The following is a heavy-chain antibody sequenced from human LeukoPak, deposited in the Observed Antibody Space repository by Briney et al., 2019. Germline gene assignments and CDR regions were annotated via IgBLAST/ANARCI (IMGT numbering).Heavy chain of an antibody. CDR1: GFTFSSYE. D-gene: IGHD3-3*01. Sequence: PGGSLRLSCAASGFTFSSYEMNWVRQAPGKGLEWVSYISSSGSTIYYAGSVKGRFTISRDNAKNSLYLQMNSLRAEDTAVYYCARDTQYYDFWSGHWHTNYYGMDVWGQGTTVTVSS. CDR2: ISSSGSTI. CDR3: ARDTQYYDFWSGHWHTNYYGMDV. V-gene: IGHV3-48*03. J-gene: IGHJ6*02.